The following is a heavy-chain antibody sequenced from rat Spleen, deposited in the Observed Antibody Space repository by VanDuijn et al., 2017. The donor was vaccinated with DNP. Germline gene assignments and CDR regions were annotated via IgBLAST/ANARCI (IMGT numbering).Heavy chain of an antibody. CDR1: GYSITSHY. CDR2: INYSGST. Sequence: EVQLQESGPGLVKPSQSLSLTCSVTGYSITSHYWGWIRKFPGNKMEYIGHINYSGSTNYNPSLKSRISITRDTSKNHFFLHLNSVTTEDTATYYCARWTRYFDYWGQGAMVTVSS. D-gene: IGHD1-7*01. J-gene: IGHJ2*01. CDR3: ARWTRYFDY. V-gene: IGHV3-1*01.